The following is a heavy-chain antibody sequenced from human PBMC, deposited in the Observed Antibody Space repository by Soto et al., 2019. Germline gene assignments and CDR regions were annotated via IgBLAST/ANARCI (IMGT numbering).Heavy chain of an antibody. J-gene: IGHJ6*02. Sequence: PGGSLRLSCAASGFTFSDYYMSWIRQAPGKGLEYISYISSSSGPTNYADSVKGRFTISRDNAKNSLYLQMSSLRAEDTAVYYCARDRGGYDRLYYYHGMDVWGQGTTVTVSS. CDR1: GFTFSDYY. CDR3: ARDRGGYDRLYYYHGMDV. D-gene: IGHD5-12*01. V-gene: IGHV3-11*06. CDR2: ISSSSGPT.